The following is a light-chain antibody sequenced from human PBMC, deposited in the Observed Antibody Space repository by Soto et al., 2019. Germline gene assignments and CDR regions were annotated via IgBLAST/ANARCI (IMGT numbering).Light chain of an antibody. CDR2: EVS. Sequence: QSVLTQPRSVSGAAGQSGTISCTGTSSDVGKYNYVYWYQQHPGKVPKLVIFEVSNWPSGIYNRFSGSKSGNTASLTVSGLQAEDEADYYCSSKRSSDTLYVFGTGTKVTVL. CDR1: SSDVGKYNY. J-gene: IGLJ1*01. CDR3: SSKRSSDTLYV. V-gene: IGLV2-14*01.